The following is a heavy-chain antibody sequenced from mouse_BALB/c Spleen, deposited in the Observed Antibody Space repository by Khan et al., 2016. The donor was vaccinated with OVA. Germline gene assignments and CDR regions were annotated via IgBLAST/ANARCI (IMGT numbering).Heavy chain of an antibody. Sequence: EVQLQQSGAELVKPGASVKLSCTASGFNIKDTYIHWVKERPEQGPEWIGRIDPANGDTKYDPKFQGKATITADTSSNTAYLQLSSLTSEDTAFYYWATLYGSPFTYWGQGTLVTVSA. CDR3: ATLYGSPFTY. V-gene: IGHV14-3*02. CDR1: GFNIKDTY. J-gene: IGHJ3*01. D-gene: IGHD1-1*02. CDR2: IDPANGDT.